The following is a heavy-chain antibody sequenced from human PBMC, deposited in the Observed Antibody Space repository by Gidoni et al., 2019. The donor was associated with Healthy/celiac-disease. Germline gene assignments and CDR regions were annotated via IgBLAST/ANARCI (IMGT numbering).Heavy chain of an antibody. CDR2: IRSKANSYAT. Sequence: EVQLVESGGGLVQPGGSLKLSCAASGFPFSGSAMHWVRQASGKGLEWVGRIRSKANSYATAYAASVKGRFTISRDDSKNTAYLQMNSLKTEDTAVYYCTTGGEQLWLRDYWGQGTLVTVSS. CDR3: TTGGEQLWLRDY. J-gene: IGHJ4*02. CDR1: GFPFSGSA. D-gene: IGHD5-18*01. V-gene: IGHV3-73*01.